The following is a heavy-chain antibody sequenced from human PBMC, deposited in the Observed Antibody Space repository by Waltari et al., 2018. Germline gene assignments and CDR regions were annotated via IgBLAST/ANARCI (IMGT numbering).Heavy chain of an antibody. CDR2: IYYSGST. V-gene: IGHV4-39*07. J-gene: IGHJ6*03. CDR1: GGSISSSSYY. CDR3: ARLIVVPLYYYYYMDV. D-gene: IGHD2-2*01. Sequence: QLQLQESGPGLVKPSETLSLTCTVSGGSISSSSYYWGWIHQPPGKGLEWIGSIYYSGSTYYNPSLKSRVTISVDTSKNQFSLKLSSVTAADTAVYYCARLIVVPLYYYYYMDVWGKGTTVTVSS.